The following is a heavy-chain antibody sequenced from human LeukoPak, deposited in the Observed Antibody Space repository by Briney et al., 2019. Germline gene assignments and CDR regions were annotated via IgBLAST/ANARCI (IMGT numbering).Heavy chain of an antibody. D-gene: IGHD3-22*01. CDR3: ARARDSSGSDYFDY. V-gene: IGHV1-69*04. CDR1: GGTVSIYA. J-gene: IGHJ4*02. Sequence: ASVKVSCKASGGTVSIYAISWVRQAPGQGLGWMGRIIPIFGIANYAQKFQGRITITADKSTSTAYMELSSLRSEDTAVYYCARARDSSGSDYFDYWGQGTLVTVSS. CDR2: IIPIFGIA.